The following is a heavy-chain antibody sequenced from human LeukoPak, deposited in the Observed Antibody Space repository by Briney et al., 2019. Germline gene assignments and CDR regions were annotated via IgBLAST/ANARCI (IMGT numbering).Heavy chain of an antibody. Sequence: ASVKVSCKASGYTFTTNAMHWVRQAPGQRLEWMGWINAGTAYTKYSQKFQGRVTFTRDTSASTAYMELSSLRSEDTAVYYCAREYCSGGSCYPWSYWGQGTLVTVSS. J-gene: IGHJ4*02. CDR2: INAGTAYT. D-gene: IGHD2-15*01. V-gene: IGHV1-3*01. CDR1: GYTFTTNA. CDR3: AREYCSGGSCYPWSY.